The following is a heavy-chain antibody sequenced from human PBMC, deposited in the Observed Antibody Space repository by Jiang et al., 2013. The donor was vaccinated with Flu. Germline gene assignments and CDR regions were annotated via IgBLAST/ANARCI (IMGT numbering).Heavy chain of an antibody. V-gene: IGHV2-5*02. J-gene: IGHJ3*02. CDR1: SGMG. D-gene: IGHD4-11*01. CDR2: IYWDDHK. CDR3: AHTTTVTSGGAFDI. Sequence: SGMGVGWIRQPPGKALEWLALIYWDDHKRYSPSLQTRLTITKDTSKNQVVLTMTNLDPVDTATYYCAHTTTVTSGGAFDIWGQGTMVSVSS.